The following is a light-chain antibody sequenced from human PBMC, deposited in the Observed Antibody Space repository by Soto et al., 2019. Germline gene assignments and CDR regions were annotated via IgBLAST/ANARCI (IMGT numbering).Light chain of an antibody. CDR3: LQDYIYPWT. Sequence: AIPMTQSPSSLSAFVGDRVTITCRASQDIRTDSGWYQQKPGKAPKLLIYAASKLQSGVPSRFSGSGSGTDFTLTISSLQPEDFATYYCLQDYIYPWTFGQGTKVEIK. CDR2: AAS. V-gene: IGKV1-6*01. J-gene: IGKJ1*01. CDR1: QDIRTD.